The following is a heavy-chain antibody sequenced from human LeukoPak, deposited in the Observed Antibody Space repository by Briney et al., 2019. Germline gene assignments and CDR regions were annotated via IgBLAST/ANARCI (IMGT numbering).Heavy chain of an antibody. CDR2: IYPGDSDT. CDR3: ARQARRNYYDSSGYYFDY. J-gene: IGHJ4*02. CDR1: GYSFTSYW. Sequence: GESLQISCKGSGYSFTSYWIGWVRQMPGKGLEWMGIIYPGDSDTRYSPSFQGQVTISADKSISTAYLQWSSLKASDTAMYYCARQARRNYYDSSGYYFDYWGQGTLVTVSS. D-gene: IGHD3-22*01. V-gene: IGHV5-51*01.